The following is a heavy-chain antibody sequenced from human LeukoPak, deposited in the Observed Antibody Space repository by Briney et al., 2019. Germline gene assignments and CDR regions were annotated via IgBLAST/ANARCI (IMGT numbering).Heavy chain of an antibody. Sequence: GGSLRLSCAASGFNFNSYMGWVRQAPEDGLEWVAIINRDETDIYYVDSAKGRFTISRDNAKSSLFLEMNSLRVEDTGVYYCARGDGRGRSDGATWGPGTLVTVSS. CDR1: GFNFNSY. CDR3: ARGDGRGRSDGAT. D-gene: IGHD6-19*01. V-gene: IGHV3-7*01. J-gene: IGHJ1*01. CDR2: INRDETDI.